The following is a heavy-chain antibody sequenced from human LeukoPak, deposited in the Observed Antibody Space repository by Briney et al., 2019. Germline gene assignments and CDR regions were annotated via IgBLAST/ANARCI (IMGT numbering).Heavy chain of an antibody. Sequence: GASVKVSCKASGGTFSSYAISWVRQAPGQGLEWMGRIIPILGIANYAQKFQGRVTITADKSTSTAYMELSSLRSEDTAVYYCARAPRWELHHFDYWGQGTLVTVSS. CDR3: ARAPRWELHHFDY. CDR1: GGTFSSYA. V-gene: IGHV1-69*04. CDR2: IIPILGIA. D-gene: IGHD1-26*01. J-gene: IGHJ4*02.